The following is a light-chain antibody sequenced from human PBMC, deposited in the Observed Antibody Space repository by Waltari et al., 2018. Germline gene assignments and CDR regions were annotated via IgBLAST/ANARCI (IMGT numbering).Light chain of an antibody. CDR1: QGITNY. Sequence: DIQMTQSPSSLSASVGDRVPTTCRASQGITNYLAWYQHKPGKVPKLLIYAASTLQSGVPSRFSGSGSGTDFTLTISSLQPEDVATYYCQKYDSAPRTFGQGTKVEIK. V-gene: IGKV1-27*01. J-gene: IGKJ1*01. CDR2: AAS. CDR3: QKYDSAPRT.